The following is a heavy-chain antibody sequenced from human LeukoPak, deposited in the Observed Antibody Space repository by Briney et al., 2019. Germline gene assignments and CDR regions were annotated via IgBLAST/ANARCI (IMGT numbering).Heavy chain of an antibody. CDR1: GFTFSSYW. D-gene: IGHD4-23*01. CDR3: ASYGGNSRGAFDI. Sequence: PGGSLRLSCAASGFTFSSYWMGWVRQAPGKGLEWVANIKQDGSEKYYVDSVKGRFTISRDNAKNSLYLQMNSLRAEDTAVYYCASYGGNSRGAFDIGGKGTMVTVSS. V-gene: IGHV3-7*01. CDR2: IKQDGSEK. J-gene: IGHJ3*02.